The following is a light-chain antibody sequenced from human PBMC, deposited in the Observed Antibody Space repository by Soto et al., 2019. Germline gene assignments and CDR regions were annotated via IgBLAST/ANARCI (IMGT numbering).Light chain of an antibody. CDR2: VAS. J-gene: IGKJ1*01. CDR3: QQYNNWPRT. CDR1: QSVSSSY. V-gene: IGKV3D-15*01. Sequence: ETVMTQSPATLSVYTGERATLSCRASQSVSSSYLAWYQQKLVHSPRLLMYVASSMATGIPDRFSGSGSGTDFTLTITSLQSEDFAVYYCQQYNNWPRTFGQGTKVDIK.